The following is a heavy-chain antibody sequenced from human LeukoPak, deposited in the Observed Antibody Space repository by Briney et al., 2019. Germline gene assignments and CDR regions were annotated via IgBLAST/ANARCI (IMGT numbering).Heavy chain of an antibody. CDR2: ISPNGDKT. V-gene: IGHV3-74*01. J-gene: IGHJ4*02. Sequence: PSGSLRLPCEASGFTFNTYWMHWVRQAPAKGLVWVSRISPNGDKTNYADSVKGRFTLSRDTAKSTLYLQMGSLSAEDTAVYYCVRAPGDGSYGYFVWWGQRTIVTVSS. CDR1: GFTFNTYW. CDR3: VRAPGDGSYGYFVW. D-gene: IGHD6-19*01.